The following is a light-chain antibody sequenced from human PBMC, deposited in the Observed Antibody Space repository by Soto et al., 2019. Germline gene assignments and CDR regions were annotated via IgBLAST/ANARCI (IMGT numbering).Light chain of an antibody. CDR3: LQDSAFHYS. Sequence: AILMTQSPPSLSASVGDRVIITCRASQDIRVDVGWFQQRPGHAPNLLIYAASTLHTGVPSTFTGNGSGTDFTLTINALQPADVASHVYLQDSAFHYSCGQGTKLEI. V-gene: IGKV1-6*01. CDR1: QDIRVD. J-gene: IGKJ2*01. CDR2: AAS.